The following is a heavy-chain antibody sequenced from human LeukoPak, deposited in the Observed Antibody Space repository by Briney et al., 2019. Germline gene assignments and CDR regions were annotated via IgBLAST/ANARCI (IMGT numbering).Heavy chain of an antibody. D-gene: IGHD2-15*01. CDR3: VRGYSFGPYGMDV. V-gene: IGHV3-64D*09. Sequence: GGSLRLSCSASGFPFSSYAMHWVRQAPGKGLEYVSAISDSGGSTYYADSVKGRFTISRDNSKNTLYLQMSSLRAKGTAVYFCVRGYSFGPYGMDVWGQGTTVTVSS. CDR2: ISDSGGST. J-gene: IGHJ6*02. CDR1: GFPFSSYA.